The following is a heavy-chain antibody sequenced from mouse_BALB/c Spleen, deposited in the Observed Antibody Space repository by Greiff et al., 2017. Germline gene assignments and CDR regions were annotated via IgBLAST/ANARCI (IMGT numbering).Heavy chain of an antibody. V-gene: IGHV5-15*02. J-gene: IGHJ4*01. CDR3: ARDGGGNYFYAMDY. Sequence: DVQLVESGGGLVQPGGSRKLSCAASGFTFSDYGMAWVRQAPGKGPEWVAFISNLAYSIYYADTVTGRFTISRENAKNTLYLEMSSLRSEDTAMYYCARDGGGNYFYAMDYWGQGTSVTVSS. D-gene: IGHD2-1*01. CDR2: ISNLAYSI. CDR1: GFTFSDYG.